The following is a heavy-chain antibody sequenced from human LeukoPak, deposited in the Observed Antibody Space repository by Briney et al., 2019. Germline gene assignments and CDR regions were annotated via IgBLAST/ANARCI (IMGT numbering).Heavy chain of an antibody. CDR3: AREHGDYSFTF. J-gene: IGHJ4*02. Sequence: PSETLSLTCTVSGGSISSGGYSWSWIRQHPGKGLEWIGYIYYSGSTYYNPSLKSRVTISVDTSKNQFSLKLSSVTAADTAVYYCAREHGDYSFTFWGQGTLVTVSS. V-gene: IGHV4-31*03. D-gene: IGHD4-17*01. CDR1: GGSISSGGYS. CDR2: IYYSGST.